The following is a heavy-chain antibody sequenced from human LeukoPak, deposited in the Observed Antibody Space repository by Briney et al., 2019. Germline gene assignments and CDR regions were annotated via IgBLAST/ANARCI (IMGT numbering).Heavy chain of an antibody. CDR1: GFTISNCW. V-gene: IGHV3-7*04. CDR3: ARGRGSHGEMGWFDP. Sequence: GGSLRLSCSASGFTISNCWMTWVRQAPGKGLEWVANMNQDGSRIYYVNSVKGRFTISRDNVKNSLYLQMNSLRAEDTAVYYCARGRGSHGEMGWFDPWGQGTLVTVSS. CDR2: MNQDGSRI. D-gene: IGHD1-26*01. J-gene: IGHJ5*02.